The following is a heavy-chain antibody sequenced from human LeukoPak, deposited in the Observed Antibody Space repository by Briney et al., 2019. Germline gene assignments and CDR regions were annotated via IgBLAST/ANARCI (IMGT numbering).Heavy chain of an antibody. CDR2: IIPIFGTA. Sequence: GASVKVSCKASGYTFTSYGISWVRQAPGQGLEWMGGIIPIFGTANYAQKFQGRVTITADKSTSTAYMELSSLRSEDTAVYYCARDRIVGAPNPYYYYYMDVWGKGTTVTVSS. CDR3: ARDRIVGAPNPYYYYYMDV. V-gene: IGHV1-69*06. J-gene: IGHJ6*03. CDR1: GYTFTSYG. D-gene: IGHD1-26*01.